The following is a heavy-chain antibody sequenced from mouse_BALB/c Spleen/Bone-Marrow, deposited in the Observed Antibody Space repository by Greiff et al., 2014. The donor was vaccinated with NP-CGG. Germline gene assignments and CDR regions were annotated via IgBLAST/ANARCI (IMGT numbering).Heavy chain of an antibody. CDR1: GFTFTDYY. CDR3: ARDEGLRRFAH. Sequence: EVKLMESGGGLVQPGGSLRLSCATSGFTFTDYYMTWVRQPPGKALEWLGFIRNKAIGYTTEYSASVKGRFTISRDNSQSILYLQMNTLRPEDSAAYYCARDEGLRRFAHWGQGTLVTVSA. J-gene: IGHJ3*01. D-gene: IGHD2-2*01. CDR2: IRNKAIGYTT. V-gene: IGHV7-3*02.